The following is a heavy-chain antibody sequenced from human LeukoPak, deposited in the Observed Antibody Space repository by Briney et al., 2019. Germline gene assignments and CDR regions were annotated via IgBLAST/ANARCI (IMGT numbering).Heavy chain of an antibody. CDR3: ASAPRRGVMDV. Sequence: PGGSLRLSCAASGFSFSRHWMSWARQAPGKGREWVANIKQDGSEKYYVDSVKGRFTISSDNAQNSLHLQMNSLRAEATAVYSCASAPRRGVMDVWGKGPTVSVSS. D-gene: IGHD3-10*01. J-gene: IGHJ6*03. CDR2: IKQDGSEK. CDR1: GFSFSRHW. V-gene: IGHV3-7*01.